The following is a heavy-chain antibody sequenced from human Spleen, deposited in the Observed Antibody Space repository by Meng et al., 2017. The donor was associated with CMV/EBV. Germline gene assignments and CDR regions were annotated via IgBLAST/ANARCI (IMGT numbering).Heavy chain of an antibody. D-gene: IGHD1/OR15-1a*01. V-gene: IGHV4-4*02. J-gene: IGHJ4*02. Sequence: CAVSGGSISSSYWWIWVRQPPGKGLEWIGQIYHSGSTKSNPSLKSRVTISVDKSKNQFSLKLSSVTAADTAVYYCARDLHEQQGTDIWGQGTLVTVSS. CDR3: ARDLHEQQGTDI. CDR1: GGSISSSYW. CDR2: IYHSGST.